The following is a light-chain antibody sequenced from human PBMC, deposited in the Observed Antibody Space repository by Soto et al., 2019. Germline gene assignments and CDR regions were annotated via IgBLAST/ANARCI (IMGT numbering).Light chain of an antibody. CDR2: DVS. J-gene: IGLJ1*01. CDR1: SSDVGGFNY. CDR3: CSYTSSSTYV. Sequence: ALTQPASVSGSPGQSITISCTGTSSDVGGFNYVSWYQQHPGKAPKLMIYDVSNRPSGVSNRFSGSKSGNTASLTISGLQAEDEADYYCCSYTSSSTYVFGTGTKVTVL. V-gene: IGLV2-14*01.